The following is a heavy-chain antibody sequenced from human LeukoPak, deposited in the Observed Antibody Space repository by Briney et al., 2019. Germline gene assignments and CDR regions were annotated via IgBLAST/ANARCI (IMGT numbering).Heavy chain of an antibody. J-gene: IGHJ6*03. CDR1: GFTFSSYW. V-gene: IGHV3-74*01. Sequence: GGSLRLSCAASGFTFSSYWMHWVRQAPGKGLVWVSRINSDGSSTSYADSVKGRFTISRDNAKNTLYLQMNSLRAEDTAVYYCARGVLFYYYYMDVWGKGTTVTISS. CDR3: ARGVLFYYYYMDV. CDR2: INSDGSST.